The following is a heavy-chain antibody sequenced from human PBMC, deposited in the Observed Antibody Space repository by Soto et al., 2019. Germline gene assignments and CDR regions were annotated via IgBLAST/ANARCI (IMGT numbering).Heavy chain of an antibody. CDR2: IYPADSDA. Sequence: GESLKISCKTSGYTFIHYWVGWVRQLPGKGLEWMGLIYPADSDATYGPSFQGQVTLSVDKSTDTAYLPWSSLRPSDTAMYYCARFIVGATNDYFDNWGQGTLVTVSS. D-gene: IGHD1-26*01. CDR3: ARFIVGATNDYFDN. J-gene: IGHJ4*02. V-gene: IGHV5-51*01. CDR1: GYTFIHYW.